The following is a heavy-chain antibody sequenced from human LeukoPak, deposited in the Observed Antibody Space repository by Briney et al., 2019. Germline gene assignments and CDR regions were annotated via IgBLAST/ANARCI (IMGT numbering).Heavy chain of an antibody. V-gene: IGHV3-11*01. Sequence: GGSLRLSCAASGFTFSSYAMSWFRQAPGKGLEWVSYIGSGGGPIYYADSVKGRFTISRDNAKSSLYLQMNSLRAEDTALYYCARALRDSSWYYEYWGQGTLVTVSS. J-gene: IGHJ4*02. CDR1: GFTFSSYA. D-gene: IGHD6-13*01. CDR2: IGSGGGPI. CDR3: ARALRDSSWYYEY.